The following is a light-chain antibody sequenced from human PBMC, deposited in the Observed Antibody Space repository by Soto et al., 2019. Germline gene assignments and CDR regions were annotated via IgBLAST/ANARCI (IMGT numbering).Light chain of an antibody. V-gene: IGKV3-15*01. CDR2: SVS. J-gene: IGKJ2*01. CDR1: QSISTE. CDR3: HQGHNWPLT. Sequence: DKVMTQSPATLSVSPGERATLSCRASQSISTELAWYQQKPCQPPRLLIYSVSNSSPGVPARFNGNGSGSDFTITVSGLQSEGSSVEYCHQGHNWPLTFGQGTRLEI.